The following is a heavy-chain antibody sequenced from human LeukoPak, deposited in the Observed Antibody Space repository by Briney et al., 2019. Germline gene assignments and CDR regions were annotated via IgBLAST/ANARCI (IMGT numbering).Heavy chain of an antibody. Sequence: GGSLRLSCAASGFTFSDYYMSWIRQAPGKGLEWVSYISSSSSTIYYADSVKGRFTISRDNAKNSLYLQMNSLRAEDTAVYYCARDLETTEYGDRNWYFDLWGRGTLVTVSS. CDR2: ISSSSSTI. J-gene: IGHJ2*01. CDR1: GFTFSDYY. V-gene: IGHV3-11*01. CDR3: ARDLETTEYGDRNWYFDL. D-gene: IGHD4-17*01.